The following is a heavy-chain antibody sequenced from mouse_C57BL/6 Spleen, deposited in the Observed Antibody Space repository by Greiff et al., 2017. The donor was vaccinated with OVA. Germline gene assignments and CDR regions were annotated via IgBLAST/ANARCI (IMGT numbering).Heavy chain of an antibody. CDR3: ARPIYDGYYVDY. V-gene: IGHV1-64*01. D-gene: IGHD2-3*01. J-gene: IGHJ2*01. CDR2: FHPNSGST. CDR1: GYTFTTYW. Sequence: VKLQQPGAELVKPGASVTLSCKASGYTFTTYWLPWVKQRPGQGLEWIGMFHPNSGSTNYNEKLKSKATLTVDKSSSTAYMQLSSLTSEDSAVYYCARPIYDGYYVDYWGQGTTLTVSS.